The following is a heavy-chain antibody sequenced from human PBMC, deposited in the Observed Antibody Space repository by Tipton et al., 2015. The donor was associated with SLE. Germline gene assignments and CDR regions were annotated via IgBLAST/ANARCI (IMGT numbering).Heavy chain of an antibody. J-gene: IGHJ2*01. CDR3: ARGGVVYVPRHWYFDL. CDR1: GYTFTGYY. V-gene: IGHV1-69*13. D-gene: IGHD2-8*02. Sequence: QSGPEVKKPGASVKVSCKASGYTFTGYYMHWVRQAPGQGLEWMGGIIPIFGTANYAQKFQGRVTITADESTSTAYMELSSLRSEGTAVYYCARGGVVYVPRHWYFDLWGRGTLVTVSS. CDR2: IIPIFGTA.